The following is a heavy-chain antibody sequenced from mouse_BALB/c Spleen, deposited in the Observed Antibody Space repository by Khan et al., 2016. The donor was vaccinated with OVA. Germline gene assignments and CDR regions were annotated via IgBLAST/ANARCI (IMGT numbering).Heavy chain of an antibody. CDR3: ASHSYRYDFTY. Sequence: QVQLKESGPGLVQPSQNLSITCTVSGFSLITYGVHWVRQSPGKGLEWLGVIWSGGGTDYNAAFISRPSISKDNSTCQASFKLNSLQSDDTAVYYCASHSYRYDFTYWGQGTLVTVSS. CDR2: IWSGGGT. CDR1: GFSLITYG. J-gene: IGHJ3*01. V-gene: IGHV2-4-1*01. D-gene: IGHD2-12*01.